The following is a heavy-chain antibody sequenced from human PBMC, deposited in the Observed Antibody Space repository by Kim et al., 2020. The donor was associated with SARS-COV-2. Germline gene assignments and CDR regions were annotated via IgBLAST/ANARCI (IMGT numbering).Heavy chain of an antibody. V-gene: IGHV4-30-4*01. CDR2: IYYSGST. CDR1: GGSISSGDYY. D-gene: IGHD3-3*01. CDR3: AKTYYGVSREGWFDP. Sequence: SETLSLTCTVSGGSISSGDYYWSWIRQPPGKGLEWIGYIYYSGSTYYNPSLKSRVTISVDTSKNQFSLKLSSVTAADTAVYYCAKTYYGVSREGWFDPWGQGTLLPVPS. J-gene: IGHJ5*02.